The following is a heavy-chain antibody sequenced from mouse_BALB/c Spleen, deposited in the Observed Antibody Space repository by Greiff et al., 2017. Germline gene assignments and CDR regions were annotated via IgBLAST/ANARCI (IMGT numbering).Heavy chain of an antibody. J-gene: IGHJ4*01. D-gene: IGHD1-1*01. Sequence: VQLQQSGAELAKPGASVKMSCKASGYTFTSYWMHWVKQRPGQGLEWIGYINPSTGYTEYNQKFKDKATLTADKSSSTAYMQLSSLTSEDSAVYYCAKTGYGSRNYAMDYWGQGTSVTVSS. CDR1: GYTFTSYW. CDR2: INPSTGYT. CDR3: AKTGYGSRNYAMDY. V-gene: IGHV1-7*01.